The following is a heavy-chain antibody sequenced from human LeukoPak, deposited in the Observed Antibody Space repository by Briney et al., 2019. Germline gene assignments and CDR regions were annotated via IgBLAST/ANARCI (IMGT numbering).Heavy chain of an antibody. J-gene: IGHJ5*02. CDR2: ISHSGST. V-gene: IGHV4-34*01. Sequence: SETLSLTCAVYGGSFSDYFWSWIRQPPGKGLEWIGEISHSGSTTYNPSLRSRVTISGDTSKKQFSLKLSSVTAADTAVYYCVRDGEGVAISVNYWFDPWGQGTLVTVSS. D-gene: IGHD3-10*01. CDR1: GGSFSDYF. CDR3: VRDGEGVAISVNYWFDP.